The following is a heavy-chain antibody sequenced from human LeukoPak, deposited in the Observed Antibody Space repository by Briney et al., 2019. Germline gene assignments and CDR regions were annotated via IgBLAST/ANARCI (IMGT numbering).Heavy chain of an antibody. CDR2: ISGSGGST. Sequence: GGSLRLSCAASGFTFSSYEMNWVRQAPAKGLEWVSAISGSGGSTYYADSVKGRFTISRDNSKNSLYLQMNSLRVEDTAIYYCARDKWSGWSFDSWGQGTLVTVSS. J-gene: IGHJ4*02. CDR3: ARDKWSGWSFDS. V-gene: IGHV3-23*01. CDR1: GFTFSSYE. D-gene: IGHD6-19*01.